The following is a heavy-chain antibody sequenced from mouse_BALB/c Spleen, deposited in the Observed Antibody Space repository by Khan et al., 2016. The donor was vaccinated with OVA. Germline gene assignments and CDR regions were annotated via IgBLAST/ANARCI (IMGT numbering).Heavy chain of an antibody. J-gene: IGHJ2*01. CDR1: GYIFTNYW. CDR3: AREEALYYFDY. Sequence: QVRLQQSGAELVRPGASVKLSCKTSGYIFTNYWIHWVKQRSGQGLEWIARIYPGTDNTYCNEKLKDKATLTVDKSSSTAYMQLSSLKSEDSAVYFCAREEALYYFDYWGQGTTLTVSS. D-gene: IGHD3-2*02. CDR2: IYPGTDNT. V-gene: IGHV1S132*01.